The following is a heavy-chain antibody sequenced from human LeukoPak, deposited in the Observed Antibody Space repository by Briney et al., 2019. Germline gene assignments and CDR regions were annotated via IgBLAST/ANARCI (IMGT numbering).Heavy chain of an antibody. CDR2: ISWDGGST. Sequence: GGSLRLSCAASGFTFDDYAMHWVRHAPGKGLEWVSLISWDGGSTYYADSVKGRFTISRDNSKNSLYLQMNSLRAEDTALYYCAKDRSCSGGSCYTGRYYYYMDVWGKGTTVTVSS. J-gene: IGHJ6*03. CDR1: GFTFDDYA. D-gene: IGHD2-15*01. CDR3: AKDRSCSGGSCYTGRYYYYMDV. V-gene: IGHV3-43D*03.